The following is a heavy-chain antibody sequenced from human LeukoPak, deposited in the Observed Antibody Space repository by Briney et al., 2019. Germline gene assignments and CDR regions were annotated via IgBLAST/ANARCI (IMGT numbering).Heavy chain of an antibody. J-gene: IGHJ4*02. Sequence: GGSLRLSCAASGFTFSSYSMNWVRQAPGKGLEWVSSISSSSSYIYYADSVKGRFTVSVDNAKNSLYLQMNSLRAEDTAVYYCARDLDYYDSSGADWGQGTLVTVSS. CDR2: ISSSSSYI. V-gene: IGHV3-21*01. CDR1: GFTFSSYS. CDR3: ARDLDYYDSSGAD. D-gene: IGHD3-22*01.